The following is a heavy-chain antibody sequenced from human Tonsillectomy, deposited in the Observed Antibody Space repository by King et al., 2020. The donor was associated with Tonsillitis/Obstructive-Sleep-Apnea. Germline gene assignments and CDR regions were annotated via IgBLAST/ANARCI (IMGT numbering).Heavy chain of an antibody. CDR1: VFSFTNAW. Sequence: VQLVESGGGLVKPGGSLRLSCAASVFSFTNAWMTWVRQIPGKGLEWVGRIKRKTDGGIDHYAAPVKGRFTISRDDSENTLYLQMNSLKTEDTGVYYCTTEENSNQWGQGTLVTVSS. CDR2: IKRKTDGGID. D-gene: IGHD4-11*01. J-gene: IGHJ4*02. CDR3: TTEENSNQ. V-gene: IGHV3-15*05.